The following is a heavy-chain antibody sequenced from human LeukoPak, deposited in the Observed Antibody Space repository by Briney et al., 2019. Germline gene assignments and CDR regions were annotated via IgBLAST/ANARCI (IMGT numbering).Heavy chain of an antibody. CDR3: ARDGFGNYFGY. CDR2: IKQDGSEK. D-gene: IGHD3-16*01. Sequence: GGSLRLSCAASGFTFSSYCMSWVRQAPGKGLEWVANIKQDGSEKYYVDSVKGRFTISRDNAKNSLYLQMNSLRAEDTAVYYCARDGFGNYFGYWGQGTLVTVSS. V-gene: IGHV3-7*03. J-gene: IGHJ4*02. CDR1: GFTFSSYC.